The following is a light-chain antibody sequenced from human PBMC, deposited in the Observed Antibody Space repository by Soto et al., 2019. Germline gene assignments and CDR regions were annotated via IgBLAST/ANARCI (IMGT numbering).Light chain of an antibody. CDR1: QTISNK. J-gene: IGKJ2*01. CDR2: GAS. CDR3: QQYGTSPLST. V-gene: IGKV3-15*01. Sequence: EIVMTQSPATLSVSPGERVTFSCRASQTISNKLAWYQHKPGQAPRLLISGASTGATGIPARFSGSWSGTEFTLTINSLQSEDFAVYYCQQYGTSPLSTFGRGTKLEIK.